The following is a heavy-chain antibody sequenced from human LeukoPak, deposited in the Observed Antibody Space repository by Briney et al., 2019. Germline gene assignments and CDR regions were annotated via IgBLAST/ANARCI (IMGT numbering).Heavy chain of an antibody. D-gene: IGHD4-17*01. V-gene: IGHV3-7*01. CDR1: GFTFSNYG. CDR3: ARARDYGFDY. CDR2: INEDGSEE. Sequence: GGSLRLSCAASGFTFSNYGMSWVRQAPGKGLEWVDNINEDGSEEYYVDSVKGRFTISRDNAKNSLYLQMKSLRADDTAVYFCARARDYGFDYWGQGTLVSVSS. J-gene: IGHJ4*02.